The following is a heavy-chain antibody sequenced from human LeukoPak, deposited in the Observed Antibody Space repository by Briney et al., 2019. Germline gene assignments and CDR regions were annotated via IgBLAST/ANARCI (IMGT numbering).Heavy chain of an antibody. Sequence: GGSLRLSCAASGFTFSSYSMNWVRQAPGKGLEWVSSISSSSSYIYYADSVKGRFTISRDNAKNSLYLQMNSLRAEDTAVYYCARDSTKNWFDPWGQGTLVNVSS. V-gene: IGHV3-21*01. CDR3: ARDSTKNWFDP. CDR2: ISSSSSYI. D-gene: IGHD1/OR15-1a*01. J-gene: IGHJ5*02. CDR1: GFTFSSYS.